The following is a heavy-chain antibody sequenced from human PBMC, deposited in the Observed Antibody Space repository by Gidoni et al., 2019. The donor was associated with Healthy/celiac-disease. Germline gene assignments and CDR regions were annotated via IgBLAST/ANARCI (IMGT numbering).Heavy chain of an antibody. J-gene: IGHJ6*02. CDR1: GFTFSSYA. V-gene: IGHV3-23*01. CDR2: SSGSGGST. CDR3: AKSDHCSGGSCHYYYGMDV. Sequence: VQLLESVGGLVQPGGSLRLSCAAHGFTFSSYAFSWVRQAPGKGLGWGSASSGSGGSTYYADSGKCRFTISRDKSKNTLYLQMNSLRAEDTAVYDCAKSDHCSGGSCHYYYGMDVWGQGTTVTVSS. D-gene: IGHD2-15*01.